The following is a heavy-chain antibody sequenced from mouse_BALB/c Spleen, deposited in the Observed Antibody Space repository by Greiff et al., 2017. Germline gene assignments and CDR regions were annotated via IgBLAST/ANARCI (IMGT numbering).Heavy chain of an antibody. J-gene: IGHJ2*01. Sequence: EVKLMESGGGLVQPGGSLKLSCAASGFTFSSYTMSWVRQTPEKRLEWVAYISNGGGSTYYPDTVKGRFTISRDNAKNTLYLQMSSLKAEDTAMYYCASSMTTAFDYWGQGTTLTVSA. CDR1: GFTFSSYT. CDR3: ASSMTTAFDY. D-gene: IGHD1-2*01. CDR2: ISNGGGST. V-gene: IGHV5-12-2*01.